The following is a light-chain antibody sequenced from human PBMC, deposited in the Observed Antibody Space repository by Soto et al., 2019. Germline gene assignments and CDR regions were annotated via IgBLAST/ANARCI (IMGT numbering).Light chain of an antibody. J-gene: IGKJ4*01. CDR1: QDISNY. V-gene: IGKV1-33*01. CDR3: QQYDNLLLT. CDR2: DAS. Sequence: DIQMTQSPSSLSASVGDRVTITCQASQDISNYLNWYQQKPGKAPKLLIYDASNLETGVPSRFSGSGSGTDFTLNISRLQPEHIATYYCQQYDNLLLTVRGVTKV.